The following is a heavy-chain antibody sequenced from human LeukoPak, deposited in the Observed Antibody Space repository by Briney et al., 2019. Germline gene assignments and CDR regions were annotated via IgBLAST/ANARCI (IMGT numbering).Heavy chain of an antibody. Sequence: KASETLSLTCTVSGGSISSYYWSWIRQPPGKGLEWIGYIYYSGSTNYNPSLKSRVTISVDTSKNQFSLKLSSVTAADTAVYYCARIFTEQWLSASDSGYFDYWGQGTLVTVSS. CDR2: IYYSGST. J-gene: IGHJ4*02. V-gene: IGHV4-59*12. CDR3: ARIFTEQWLSASDSGYFDY. D-gene: IGHD6-19*01. CDR1: GGSISSYY.